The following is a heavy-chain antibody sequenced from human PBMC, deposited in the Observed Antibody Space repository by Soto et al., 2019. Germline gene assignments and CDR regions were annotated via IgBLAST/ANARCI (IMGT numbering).Heavy chain of an antibody. V-gene: IGHV4-59*01. CDR3: ARAGRFLEWLPNWFDP. Sequence: NPSETLSLTCTVSGGSISSYYWSWIRQPPGKGLEWIGYIYYSGSTNYNPSLKSRVTISVDTSKNQFSLKLSSVTAADTAVYYCARAGRFLEWLPNWFDPWGQGTLVTVSS. J-gene: IGHJ5*02. CDR1: GGSISSYY. D-gene: IGHD3-3*01. CDR2: IYYSGST.